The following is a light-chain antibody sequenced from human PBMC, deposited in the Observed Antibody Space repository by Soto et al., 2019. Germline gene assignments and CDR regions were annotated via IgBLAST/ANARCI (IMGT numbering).Light chain of an antibody. Sequence: QSVLTQPASVSGSPGQSITISCTGTSSVVGGYSYVSWYQQHPGRAPKLMIFEVSNRPSGVSNRFSGSKSGNTASLTISGLQAEDEADYYCSSYTSSSSYVFGTGTKGTVL. CDR2: EVS. CDR3: SSYTSSSSYV. J-gene: IGLJ1*01. V-gene: IGLV2-14*01. CDR1: SSVVGGYSY.